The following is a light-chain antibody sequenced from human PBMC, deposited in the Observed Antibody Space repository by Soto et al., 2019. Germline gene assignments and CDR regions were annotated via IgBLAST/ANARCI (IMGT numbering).Light chain of an antibody. V-gene: IGKV4-1*01. J-gene: IGKJ1*01. Sequence: DIVMTQSPDSLAVSLGERATINCKSSQSVLFSTNNKNYLAWYQQKAGQPPKLLIYWASTRESGVPDRFSGSGSGTDFTLTISSLQAEDMAVYYCLQYYNTPRTFGQGTKLEI. CDR2: WAS. CDR3: LQYYNTPRT. CDR1: QSVLFSTNNKNY.